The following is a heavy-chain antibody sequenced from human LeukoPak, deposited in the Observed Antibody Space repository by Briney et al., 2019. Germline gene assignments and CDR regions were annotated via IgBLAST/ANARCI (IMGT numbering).Heavy chain of an antibody. V-gene: IGHV1-69*04. CDR3: ASLTRAPRQTLWY. D-gene: IGHD7-27*01. CDR2: INPILGIA. Sequence: APVKVSCNASRGTFTRSAISWVRQAPGHGLEWMGRINPILGIAIYGQKFQGRVTITADKSTSTAYMELSSLRSEDTAVYYCASLTRAPRQTLWYWGQGTLVTVSS. J-gene: IGHJ4*02. CDR1: RGTFTRSA.